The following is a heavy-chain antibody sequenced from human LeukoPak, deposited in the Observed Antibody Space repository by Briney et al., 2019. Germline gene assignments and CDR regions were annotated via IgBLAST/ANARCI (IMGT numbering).Heavy chain of an antibody. Sequence: GASVKVSCKASGYTFTNYYIHWVRQAPGQGREWVGLIYPGSDNTDYAPNFQGRVTMTMDTSTSTVYMRLSSLTAEDTAVYYCARIRGGYNDAYDIWGQGTMVTVSS. D-gene: IGHD5-24*01. V-gene: IGHV1-46*01. CDR1: GYTFTNYY. CDR3: ARIRGGYNDAYDI. CDR2: IYPGSDNT. J-gene: IGHJ3*02.